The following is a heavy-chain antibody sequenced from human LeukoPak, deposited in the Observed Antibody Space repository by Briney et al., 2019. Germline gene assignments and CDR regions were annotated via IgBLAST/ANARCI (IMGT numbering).Heavy chain of an antibody. D-gene: IGHD5-18*01. V-gene: IGHV3-21*01. Sequence: PGGSLRLSCAASGFTFSSYSMNWVRQAPGKGLEWVSSISSSSSYIYYADSVKGRFTISRDNAKNSLYLQMNSLRAEDTAVYYCARDWPQPPDDAFDIWGQGTMVTVSS. J-gene: IGHJ3*02. CDR1: GFTFSSYS. CDR3: ARDWPQPPDDAFDI. CDR2: ISSSSSYI.